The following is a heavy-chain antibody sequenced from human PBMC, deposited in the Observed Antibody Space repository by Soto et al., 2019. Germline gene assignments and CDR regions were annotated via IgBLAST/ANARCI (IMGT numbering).Heavy chain of an antibody. CDR3: ARHVVVNQYYYYYGLDV. J-gene: IGHJ6*02. D-gene: IGHD3-22*01. CDR1: GGSISNYY. CDR2: IYYSGST. Sequence: QVQLQESGPGLVKPSETLSLTCTVSGGSISNYYWSWIRQPPGKGLEWIGYIYYSGSTNYNPSLTSRVSISVDTSKNQFSLKLSSVTAADTAVYYCARHVVVNQYYYYYGLDVWGQGTTVTVSS. V-gene: IGHV4-59*08.